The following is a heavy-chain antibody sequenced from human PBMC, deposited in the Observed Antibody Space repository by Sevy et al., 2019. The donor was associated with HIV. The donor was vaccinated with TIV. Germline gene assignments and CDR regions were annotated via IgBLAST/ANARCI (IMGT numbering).Heavy chain of an antibody. D-gene: IGHD3-10*01. Sequence: GGSLRLSCAASGFTVSSNYMSWVRQAPGKGLEWVSVIYSGGSTYYADSVKGRFTFSRDNSKNTLYLQMNSLRAEDTAVYYCARAPWYYYGSGSYYYGMDVWGQGTTVTVSS. CDR3: ARAPWYYYGSGSYYYGMDV. CDR1: GFTVSSNY. J-gene: IGHJ6*02. V-gene: IGHV3-53*01. CDR2: IYSGGST.